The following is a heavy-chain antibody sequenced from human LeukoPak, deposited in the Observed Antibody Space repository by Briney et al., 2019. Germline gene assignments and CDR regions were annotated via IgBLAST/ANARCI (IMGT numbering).Heavy chain of an antibody. J-gene: IGHJ4*02. CDR2: INPSGGST. Sequence: ASVTVSCKASGYTFTSYYMHWVRQAPGQGLEWMGIINPSGGSTSYAQKFQGRVTMTRDTSTSTVYMKLSSLRSEDTAVYYCARGITIFLPDYWGQGTLVTVSS. V-gene: IGHV1-46*01. D-gene: IGHD3-9*01. CDR3: ARGITIFLPDY. CDR1: GYTFTSYY.